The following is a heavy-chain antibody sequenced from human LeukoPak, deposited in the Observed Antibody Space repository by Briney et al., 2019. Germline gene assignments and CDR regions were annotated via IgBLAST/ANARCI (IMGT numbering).Heavy chain of an antibody. CDR1: GGSISSYY. D-gene: IGHD3-22*01. J-gene: IGHJ3*02. CDR2: IYYSGST. Sequence: TLSLTCTVSGGSISSYYWSWIRQPPGKGLEWIGYIYYSGSTNYNPSLKSRVTISVDTSKNQFSLKLSSVTAADTAVYYCARDSTYYYDSSGYYLDAFDIWGQGTMVTVSS. CDR3: ARDSTYYYDSSGYYLDAFDI. V-gene: IGHV4-59*01.